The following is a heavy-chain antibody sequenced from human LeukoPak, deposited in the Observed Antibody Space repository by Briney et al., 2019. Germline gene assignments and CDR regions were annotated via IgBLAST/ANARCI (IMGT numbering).Heavy chain of an antibody. Sequence: SETLSLTCTVSGGSISSYYWGWIRQPPGKGLEWIGNIFYSGSTYYSPSFKSRVTISLDTSRNQFSLKVNSVTAADTAVYYCAKSNGYGLVDIWGQGTMVTVSS. CDR3: AKSNGYGLVDI. D-gene: IGHD3-10*01. V-gene: IGHV4-39*07. J-gene: IGHJ3*02. CDR2: IFYSGST. CDR1: GGSISSYY.